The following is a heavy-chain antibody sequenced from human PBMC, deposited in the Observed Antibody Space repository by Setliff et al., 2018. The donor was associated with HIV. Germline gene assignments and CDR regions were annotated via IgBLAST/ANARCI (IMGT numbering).Heavy chain of an antibody. V-gene: IGHV3-30*03. CDR3: ARDPRGAVAGFDY. J-gene: IGHJ4*02. D-gene: IGHD6-19*01. CDR1: GLTFRSYA. CDR2: MSTGGDIK. Sequence: PGGSLRLSCAASGLTFRSYAMTWVRQAPGKGLEWVAVMSTGGDIKIYADSVKGRFTISRDNSKNTLFLQMNSLRPEDTAVYFCARDPRGAVAGFDYWGQGTLVTVSS.